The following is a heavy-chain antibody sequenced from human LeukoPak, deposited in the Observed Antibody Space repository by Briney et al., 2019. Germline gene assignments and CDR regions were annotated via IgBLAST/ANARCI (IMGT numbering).Heavy chain of an antibody. CDR1: GGPISSSSYY. CDR2: IYYSGST. J-gene: IGHJ4*02. V-gene: IGHV4-39*07. CDR3: ARDLPIAAAGTWFDY. D-gene: IGHD6-13*01. Sequence: SEALSLTCTVSGGPISSSSYYWGWIRQPPGKGLEWIGSIYYSGSTYYNPSLKSRVTISVDTSKNQFSLKLSSVTDADTAVYYCARDLPIAAAGTWFDYWGQGTLVTVSS.